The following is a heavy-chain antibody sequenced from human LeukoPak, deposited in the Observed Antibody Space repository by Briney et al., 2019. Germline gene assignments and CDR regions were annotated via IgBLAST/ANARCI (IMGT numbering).Heavy chain of an antibody. CDR1: GFTFSSYT. CDR3: ARGQSRNVMDV. J-gene: IGHJ6*02. V-gene: IGHV3-33*01. Sequence: GRSLRLSCAASGFTFSSYTIHWVRQAPGKGLEWVAVIWYDGSNKYYADSVKGRFTISRDNSKNTLYLQMNSLRAEDTAVYYCARGQSRNVMDVWGQGTTVTVSS. D-gene: IGHD2-2*01. CDR2: IWYDGSNK.